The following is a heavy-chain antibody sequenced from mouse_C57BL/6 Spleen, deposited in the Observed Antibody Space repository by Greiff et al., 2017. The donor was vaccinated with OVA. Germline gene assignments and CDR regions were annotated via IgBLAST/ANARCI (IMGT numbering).Heavy chain of an antibody. J-gene: IGHJ3*01. Sequence: EVQLQQSGPELVKPGASVKISCKASGYTFTDYYMNWVKQSHGKSLEWIGDINPNNGGTSYNQKFKGKATLTVDKSSSTAYMELRSLTSEDSAVYYCARSGFITTVEIFAYWGQGTLVTVSA. CDR1: GYTFTDYY. V-gene: IGHV1-26*01. CDR2: INPNNGGT. CDR3: ARSGFITTVEIFAY. D-gene: IGHD1-1*01.